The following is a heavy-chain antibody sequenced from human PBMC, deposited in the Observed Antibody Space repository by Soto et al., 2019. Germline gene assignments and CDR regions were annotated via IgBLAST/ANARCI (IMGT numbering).Heavy chain of an antibody. D-gene: IGHD3-10*01. CDR3: ARTMVHYYYGMDV. V-gene: IGHV1-46*01. J-gene: IGHJ6*02. CDR1: VYTFTSYY. CDR2: INPSGGST. Sequence: GPSVKVSCKASVYTFTSYYMHWVRQAPGQGLEWMGIINPSGGSTSYAQKFQGWVTMTRDTSISTAYMELSRLRSDDTAVYYCARTMVHYYYGMDVWGQGTTVTVSS.